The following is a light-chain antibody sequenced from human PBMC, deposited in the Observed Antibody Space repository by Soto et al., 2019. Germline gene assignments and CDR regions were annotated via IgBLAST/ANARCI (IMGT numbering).Light chain of an antibody. CDR2: DVS. V-gene: IGLV2-14*03. J-gene: IGLJ1*01. CDR1: SSDVGYYNY. Sequence: QSVLTQPASVSGSPGQSITISCTGTSSDVGYYNYVSWYQQHPGKATKLLIYDVSHRPSGVSNRFSGSKSGNTASLTISGLQAEDEADYYCSSYTSSSLRYVFGTGTKVTVL. CDR3: SSYTSSSLRYV.